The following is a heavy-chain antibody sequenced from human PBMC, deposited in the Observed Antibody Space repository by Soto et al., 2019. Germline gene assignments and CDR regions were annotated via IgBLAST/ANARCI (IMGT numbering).Heavy chain of an antibody. V-gene: IGHV3-64*01. J-gene: IGHJ4*02. CDR2: ISSNGGNT. D-gene: IGHD1-7*01. CDR3: VRRVSGNYDY. Sequence: EVQLAESGGGMVQPGGSLRLSCVASGFTFSSYDMPWVRKAPGKGLEYVSSISSNGGNTYYGNSVKGRFTISRDNSKTTLYLQMGSLRAEDMAVYYCVRRVSGNYDYWGQGTLVTVSS. CDR1: GFTFSSYD.